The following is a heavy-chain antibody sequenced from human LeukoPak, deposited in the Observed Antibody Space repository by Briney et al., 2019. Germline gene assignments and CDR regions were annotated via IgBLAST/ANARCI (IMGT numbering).Heavy chain of an antibody. CDR2: ISGSGGST. J-gene: IGHJ4*02. CDR3: AKGSSSSSIAVAGTFDY. V-gene: IGHV3-23*01. Sequence: GGSLRLSCAASGFTVSRNYMSWVRQAPGKGLEWVSAISGSGGSTYYADSVKGRFTISGDNSKNALYLQMNSLRAEDTAVYYCAKGSSSSSIAVAGTFDYWGQGTLVTVSS. D-gene: IGHD6-19*01. CDR1: GFTVSRNY.